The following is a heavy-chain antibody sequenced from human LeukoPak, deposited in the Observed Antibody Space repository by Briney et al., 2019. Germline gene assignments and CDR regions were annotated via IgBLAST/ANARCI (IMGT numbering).Heavy chain of an antibody. D-gene: IGHD1-26*01. V-gene: IGHV4-59*01. CDR2: IHSSGST. Sequence: PSETLSLTCTVSGGSISGYYWSWFRQPPGKGLEWFGWIHSSGSTEDNPSLKSRVTISVDTSKNQFSLKLSSVTAADTAVYYCARDSGSYKPFDYWGQGTLVTVSS. CDR3: ARDSGSYKPFDY. J-gene: IGHJ4*02. CDR1: GGSISGYY.